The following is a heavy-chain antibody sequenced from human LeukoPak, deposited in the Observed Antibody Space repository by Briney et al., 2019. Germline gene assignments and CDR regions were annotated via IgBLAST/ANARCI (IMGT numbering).Heavy chain of an antibody. J-gene: IGHJ4*02. CDR1: GYTFTSYG. CDR2: ISAYNGNT. Sequence: ASVKVSCKASGYTFTSYGISWVRQAPGQGLEWMGWISAYNGNTNYAQKLQGRVTMTTDTSTSTAYMELSRLRSDDTAVYYCARVDSSGYYYGNYFDYWGQGTLVTVSS. CDR3: ARVDSSGYYYGNYFDY. V-gene: IGHV1-18*01. D-gene: IGHD3-22*01.